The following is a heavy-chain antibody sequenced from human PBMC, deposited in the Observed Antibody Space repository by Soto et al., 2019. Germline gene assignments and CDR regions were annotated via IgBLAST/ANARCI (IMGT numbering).Heavy chain of an antibody. CDR3: ARDHRSSSWYGVDY. CDR2: INAGNGNT. CDR1: GYTFTSYA. V-gene: IGHV1-3*01. Sequence: QVKLVQSGAEVKKPGASVKVSCKASGYTFTSYAMHWVRQAPGQRLEWMGWINAGNGNTKYSQKFQGRVTITRDTSASTAYMELSSLRSEDTAVYYCARDHRSSSWYGVDYWGQGTLVTVSS. J-gene: IGHJ4*02. D-gene: IGHD6-13*01.